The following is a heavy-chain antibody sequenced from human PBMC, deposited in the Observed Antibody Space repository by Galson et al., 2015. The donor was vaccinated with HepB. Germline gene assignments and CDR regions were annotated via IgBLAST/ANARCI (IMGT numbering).Heavy chain of an antibody. CDR3: ARDRFYCSGGSCYSGWFDP. CDR2: ISAYNGNT. CDR1: GYPFTSYG. D-gene: IGHD2-15*01. J-gene: IGHJ5*02. Sequence: SGAEVKKPGASVKVSCKASGYPFTSYGISWVRQAPGQGLEWMGWISAYNGNTNYAQKLQGRVTMTTDTSTSTAYMELRSLRSDDTAVYYCARDRFYCSGGSCYSGWFDPWGQGTLVTVSS. V-gene: IGHV1-18*04.